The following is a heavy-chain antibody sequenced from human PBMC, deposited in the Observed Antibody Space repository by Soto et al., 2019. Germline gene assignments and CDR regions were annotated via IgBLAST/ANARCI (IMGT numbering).Heavy chain of an antibody. CDR2: IYWDDDK. V-gene: IGHV2-5*02. J-gene: IGHJ2*01. CDR3: ARVQRGDDRAIFFWYFDL. D-gene: IGHD4-17*01. CDR1: GFSLSASGVG. Sequence: QITLKEAGPTLVKPTQTLTLTCTLSGFSLSASGVGVGWVRQPPGKALEWLALIYWDDDKRYNPPLKTRLTMTKGTSKDQVVLRMTKMEAVDTATYSCARVQRGDDRAIFFWYFDLWGRGTLVTVSS.